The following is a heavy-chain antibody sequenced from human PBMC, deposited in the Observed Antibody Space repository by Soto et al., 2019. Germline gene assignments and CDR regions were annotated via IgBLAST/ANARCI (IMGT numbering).Heavy chain of an antibody. Sequence: PGGSLRLSCAASGFTFSSYAMSWVRQAPGKGLEWVSAISGSGTSANYADSVKGRFTISRDNAKNSLYLQMNSLRAEDTAVYYCARDRGAVTGQYFDYWGQGALVTVSS. CDR1: GFTFSSYA. CDR3: ARDRGAVTGQYFDY. J-gene: IGHJ4*02. D-gene: IGHD6-19*01. V-gene: IGHV3-23*01. CDR2: ISGSGTSA.